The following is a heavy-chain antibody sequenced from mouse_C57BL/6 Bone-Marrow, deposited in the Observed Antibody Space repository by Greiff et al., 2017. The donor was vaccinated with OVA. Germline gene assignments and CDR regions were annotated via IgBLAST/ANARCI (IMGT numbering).Heavy chain of an antibody. CDR2: INYDGSST. Sequence: DVQLQESEGGLVQPGSSMKLSCTASGFTFSDYYMAWVRQVPEKGLEWVANINYDGSSTYYLDSLKSRVIISRENAKNILYLQMSSLKSEDTATYYCAGESCYSNYPLWYFDVWGTGTTVTVSA. D-gene: IGHD2-5*01. CDR3: AGESCYSNYPLWYFDV. V-gene: IGHV5-16*01. J-gene: IGHJ1*03. CDR1: GFTFSDYY.